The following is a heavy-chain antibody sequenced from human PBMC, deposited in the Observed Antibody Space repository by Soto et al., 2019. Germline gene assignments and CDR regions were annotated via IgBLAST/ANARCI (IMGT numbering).Heavy chain of an antibody. D-gene: IGHD6-13*01. V-gene: IGHV3-30*18. J-gene: IGHJ4*02. CDR2: ISYDGSNK. Sequence: PGGSLRLSCAASGFTFSSYGMHWVRQAPGKGLEWVAVISYDGSNKYYADSVKGRFTISRDNSKNTLYLQMNSLRAEDTAVYYCAKDLIGYSSSWYRGYFDYWGQGTLVTVSS. CDR1: GFTFSSYG. CDR3: AKDLIGYSSSWYRGYFDY.